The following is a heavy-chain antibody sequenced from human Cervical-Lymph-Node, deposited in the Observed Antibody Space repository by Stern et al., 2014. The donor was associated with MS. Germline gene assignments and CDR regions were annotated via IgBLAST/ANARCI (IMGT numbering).Heavy chain of an antibody. Sequence: VQLVESGAEVKKPGSSVKVSCKASGDSFSTYTISWVRQAPGQGLEWIGGIDPMFRTPNYAQKFQGRVTITADESTSTAYMKLSGLRSEDTATYFCARDQGGIAADWGQGTRVTVSS. CDR3: ARDQGGIAAD. CDR1: GDSFSTYT. V-gene: IGHV1-69*01. CDR2: IDPMFRTP. D-gene: IGHD6-13*01. J-gene: IGHJ4*02.